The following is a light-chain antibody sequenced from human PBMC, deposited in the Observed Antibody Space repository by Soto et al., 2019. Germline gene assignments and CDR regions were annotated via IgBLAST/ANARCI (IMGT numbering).Light chain of an antibody. Sequence: QSALTQPASVSGSPGQSITISCTGTSTDVGRYNYVSWYQQHPGKAPKLMIYDVSNRPSGVSSRFSGSKSGITASLTISGLQAEDEADYYCSSYTRDSTYVFGPGTKLTVL. CDR1: STDVGRYNY. J-gene: IGLJ1*01. CDR3: SSYTRDSTYV. V-gene: IGLV2-14*01. CDR2: DVS.